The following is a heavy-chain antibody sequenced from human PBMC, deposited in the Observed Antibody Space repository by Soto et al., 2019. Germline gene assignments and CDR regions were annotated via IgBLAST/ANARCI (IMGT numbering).Heavy chain of an antibody. CDR1: GFTFSSYA. V-gene: IGHV3-30-3*01. CDR3: ARDHPYSSSSGYYYYGMDV. J-gene: IGHJ6*02. Sequence: PGGSLRLSCAASGFTFSSYAMHWVRQAPGKGLEWVAVISYDGSNKYYADSVKGRFTISRDNSKNTLYLQMNSLRAEDTAVYYCARDHPYSSSSGYYYYGMDVWGQGTTVTVSS. CDR2: ISYDGSNK. D-gene: IGHD6-6*01.